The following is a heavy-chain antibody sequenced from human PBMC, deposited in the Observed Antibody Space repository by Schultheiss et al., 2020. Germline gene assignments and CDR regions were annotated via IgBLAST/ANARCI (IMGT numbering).Heavy chain of an antibody. V-gene: IGHV3-30*01. CDR3: ARDQADSSGWYSGRDPPLFDY. D-gene: IGHD6-19*01. Sequence: GGSLRLSCAASGFTFSSYAMHWVRQAPGKGLEWVAVISYDGSNKYYADSVKGRFTISRDNSKNTLYLQMNSLRAEDTAVYYCARDQADSSGWYSGRDPPLFDYWGQGTLVNVYS. J-gene: IGHJ4*02. CDR2: ISYDGSNK. CDR1: GFTFSSYA.